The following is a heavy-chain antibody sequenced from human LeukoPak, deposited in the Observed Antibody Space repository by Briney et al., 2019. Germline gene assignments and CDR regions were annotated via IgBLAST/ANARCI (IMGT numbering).Heavy chain of an antibody. CDR2: INSDGSST. V-gene: IGHV3-74*01. CDR1: GFTFSSYW. Sequence: GGSLGLSCAASGFTFSSYWMHWVRQAPGKGLVWVSRINSDGSSTSYADSVKGRFTISRDNAKNTLYLQMNSLRAEDTAVYYCASVYGDPFFDNWFDPWGQGTLVTVSS. J-gene: IGHJ5*02. CDR3: ASVYGDPFFDNWFDP. D-gene: IGHD4-17*01.